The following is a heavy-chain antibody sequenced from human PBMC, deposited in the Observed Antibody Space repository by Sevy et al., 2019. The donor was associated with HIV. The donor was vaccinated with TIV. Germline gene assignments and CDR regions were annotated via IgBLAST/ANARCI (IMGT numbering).Heavy chain of an antibody. V-gene: IGHV3-49*04. D-gene: IGHD6-13*01. J-gene: IGHJ4*02. CDR3: TRWKAAKYIFDY. CDR1: GFTFGDYC. CDR2: LKSDVYGGTV. Sequence: GGSLRLSCTASGFTFGDYCMSWVRQAPGKGLEWVAFLKSDVYGGTVDHAASVRGRFVISRDDAKTIAYLQMNDLKTEYTGVNYGTRWKAAKYIFDYWGQGALVTVSS.